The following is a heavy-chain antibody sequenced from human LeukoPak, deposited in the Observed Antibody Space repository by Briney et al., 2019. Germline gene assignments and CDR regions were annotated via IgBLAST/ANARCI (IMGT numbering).Heavy chain of an antibody. CDR3: AKDGDYDILTGFLGFFDY. CDR2: ISYDGSNK. Sequence: GGSLRLSCAASGFTFSSYGMHWVRQAPGKGLEWVAVISYDGSNKYYADSVKGRFTISRDNSKNTLYLQMNSLRAEDTAVYYCAKDGDYDILTGFLGFFDYWGQGTLVTVSS. D-gene: IGHD3-9*01. J-gene: IGHJ4*02. CDR1: GFTFSSYG. V-gene: IGHV3-30*18.